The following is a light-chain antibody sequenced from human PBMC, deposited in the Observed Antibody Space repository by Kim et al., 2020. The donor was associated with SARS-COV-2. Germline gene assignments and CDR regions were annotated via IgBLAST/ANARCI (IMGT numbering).Light chain of an antibody. CDR1: QRISTY. J-gene: IGKJ4*01. Sequence: IQMTQSPSSLDASVGDRVTIACRASQRISTYLNWYQQKPGKAPKLLIYAASTLQSGVPSRFSGSGSGTDFTLTISSLQSEDFATYYCQQSHTTPLLTFGGGTKVDIK. CDR3: QQSHTTPLLT. CDR2: AAS. V-gene: IGKV1-39*01.